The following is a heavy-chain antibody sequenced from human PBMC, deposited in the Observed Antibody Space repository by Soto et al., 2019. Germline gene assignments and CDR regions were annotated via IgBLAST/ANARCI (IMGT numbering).Heavy chain of an antibody. Sequence: QVQLVESGGGLVKPGGSLRLSCAASGFTFSDHYMTWIRQAPGKGVEWVSSISSSATTSYYTDSVKGRFTISRDNAENSVDLQMTSLRAEDTAVYYCARVGANKVWNIAPRPKGYCFDYWGQGTLVTVSS. J-gene: IGHJ4*02. CDR3: ARVGANKVWNIAPRPKGYCFDY. V-gene: IGHV3-11*01. CDR2: ISSSATTS. CDR1: GFTFSDHY. D-gene: IGHD6-6*01.